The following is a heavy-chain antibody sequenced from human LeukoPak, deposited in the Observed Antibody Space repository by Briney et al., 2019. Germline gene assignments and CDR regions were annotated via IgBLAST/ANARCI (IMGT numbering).Heavy chain of an antibody. CDR1: GFTFSNYW. Sequence: GGSLRLSCAGSGFTFSNYWMSWVRQAPGKGPEWVANIKQDGREKHYVDSVKGRFTISRDNAKSSLYLQMNSLRAEDTAVYYCTRDEAAATDWGQGTLVTVSS. D-gene: IGHD6-13*01. CDR2: IKQDGREK. CDR3: TRDEAAATD. J-gene: IGHJ4*02. V-gene: IGHV3-7*01.